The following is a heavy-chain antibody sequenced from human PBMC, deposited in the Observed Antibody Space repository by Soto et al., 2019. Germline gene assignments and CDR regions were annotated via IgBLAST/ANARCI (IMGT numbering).Heavy chain of an antibody. D-gene: IGHD6-13*01. CDR2: IYYSGST. J-gene: IGHJ5*02. V-gene: IGHV4-39*01. CDR1: GGSISSSSFH. Sequence: QLQLQESGPGLVKPSETLSLTCTVSGGSISSSSFHWGWIRQPPGKGLEWIGSIYYSGSTYYSPSLKRRVTISVYTSKNQFSLKLSSLTAADTAVYYCARSERAAVTDWWCDPWGQGTLVTVSS. CDR3: ARSERAAVTDWWCDP.